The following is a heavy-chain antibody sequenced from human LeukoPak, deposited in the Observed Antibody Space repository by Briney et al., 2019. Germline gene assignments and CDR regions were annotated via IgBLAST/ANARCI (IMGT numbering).Heavy chain of an antibody. CDR3: ERVRDSRGYSSNFDY. V-gene: IGHV1-2*02. CDR1: GYTFTGYY. Sequence: ASVKVSCKASGYTFTGYYLHWVRQAPGQGLEWMGWINPNSGGTNYAHNFQGRVTMTRETSITTAYMEMSRLRSDDTAVYYCERVRDSRGYSSNFDYWGQGTLVTVSS. CDR2: INPNSGGT. D-gene: IGHD3-22*01. J-gene: IGHJ4*02.